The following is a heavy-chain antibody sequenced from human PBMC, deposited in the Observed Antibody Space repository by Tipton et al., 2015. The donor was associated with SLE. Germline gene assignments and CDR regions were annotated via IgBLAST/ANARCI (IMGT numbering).Heavy chain of an antibody. Sequence: PGLVKPSETLSLTCTVSGGSISSSSYYWGWIRQPPGKGLEWIGSIYYSGSTYYNPSLKSRVTISVDTSKNQFSLKLSSVTAADTAVYYCAIHTGIVGATPFVYWGQGTLVTVSS. CDR3: AIHTGIVGATPFVY. CDR1: GGSISSSSYY. V-gene: IGHV4-39*01. D-gene: IGHD1-26*01. CDR2: IYYSGST. J-gene: IGHJ4*02.